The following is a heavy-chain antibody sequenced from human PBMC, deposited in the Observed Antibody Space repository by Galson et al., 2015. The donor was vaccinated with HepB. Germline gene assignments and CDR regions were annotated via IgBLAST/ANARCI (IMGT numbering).Heavy chain of an antibody. CDR1: GFTFSNYG. V-gene: IGHV3-30*18. D-gene: IGHD6-19*01. J-gene: IGHJ4*02. CDR3: AKDPYLYSALAGTMAGFDY. CDR2: ISYDGSNK. Sequence: SLRLSCAASGFTFSNYGMHWVRQAPGKWLEWVAVISYDGSNKYYADSVKGRFTISRDNSKNTLYLQMNSLRAEDTALCYCAKDPYLYSALAGTMAGFDYWGQGTLVTVSS.